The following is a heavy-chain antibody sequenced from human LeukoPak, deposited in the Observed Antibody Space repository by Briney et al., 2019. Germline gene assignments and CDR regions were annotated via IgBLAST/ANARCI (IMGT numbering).Heavy chain of an antibody. V-gene: IGHV4-34*01. D-gene: IGHD6-19*01. CDR2: INHSGST. CDR3: ARVSGWYSSGWYYYYGMDV. Sequence: PSETLSLTCAVYGGSFSGYYWSWIRQPPGKGLEWIGEINHSGSTNYNPSLKGRVTISVDTSKDQFSLKLSSVTAADTAVYYCARVSGWYSSGWYYYYGMDVWGQGTTVTVSS. CDR1: GGSFSGYY. J-gene: IGHJ6*02.